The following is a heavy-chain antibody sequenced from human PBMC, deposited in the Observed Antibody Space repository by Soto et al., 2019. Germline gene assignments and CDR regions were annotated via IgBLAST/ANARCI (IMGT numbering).Heavy chain of an antibody. CDR1: GYTFTGYY. CDR3: ARVGVYDSSGYYSSATDAFDI. Sequence: GASVKVSCKACGYTFTGYYMHWVRQSPGQGLEWMGWINPSSGGTNYAQKFQGWVTMTTDTSISTAYMELSRLRSEDTAVYYCARVGVYDSSGYYSSATDAFDIWGQGTMVTVSS. V-gene: IGHV1-2*04. J-gene: IGHJ3*02. D-gene: IGHD3-22*01. CDR2: INPSSGGT.